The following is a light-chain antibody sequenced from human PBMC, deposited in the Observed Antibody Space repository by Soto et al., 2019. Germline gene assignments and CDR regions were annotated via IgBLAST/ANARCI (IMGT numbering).Light chain of an antibody. CDR2: GTS. Sequence: QSLLTEAPSVTVSPGGTVTLTSASSTGAVTSDYYPNWFQHKPGQAPRPLIYGTSNKHSWTPARFSGTLLEGKAALTLSGVQPEDEAEYYCSLYYVNTYVFATGTKVTVL. J-gene: IGLJ1*01. V-gene: IGLV7-43*01. CDR1: TGAVTSDYY. CDR3: SLYYVNTYV.